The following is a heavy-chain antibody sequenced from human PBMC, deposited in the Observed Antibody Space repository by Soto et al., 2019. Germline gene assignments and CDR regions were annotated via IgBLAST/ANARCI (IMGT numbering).Heavy chain of an antibody. Sequence: GGSLRLSCSTSGFTFSSYAMHWVRQSPGKGLEYISGVRGNGDPPFYADSVKGRFTISRDNSKNTVYLQMSSLSADDAAVYYCVKSRGGNNFAFFDWGQGTMVTX. CDR1: GFTFSSYA. J-gene: IGHJ4*02. CDR2: VRGNGDPP. D-gene: IGHD2-15*01. CDR3: VKSRGGNNFAFFD. V-gene: IGHV3-64D*06.